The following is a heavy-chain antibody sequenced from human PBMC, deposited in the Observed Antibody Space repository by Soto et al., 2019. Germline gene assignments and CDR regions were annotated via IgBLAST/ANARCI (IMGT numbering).Heavy chain of an antibody. V-gene: IGHV3-9*01. CDR1: GFTFDDYA. CDR2: INWNSGII. CDR3: AKDRAAYIYYGMDV. J-gene: IGHJ6*02. Sequence: EVQLVESGGGLVQPGRSLRLSCAASGFTFDDYAMHWVRQAPGKGLEWVSGINWNSGIIGYADSVKGRFTISRDNAKNSLYLQMNSLRAEDTALYFCAKDRAAYIYYGMDVWGQGTTVTVSS. D-gene: IGHD4-4*01.